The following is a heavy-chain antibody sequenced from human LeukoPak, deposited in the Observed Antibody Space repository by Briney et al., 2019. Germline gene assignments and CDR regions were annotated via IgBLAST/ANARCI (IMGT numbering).Heavy chain of an antibody. Sequence: EASETLSLICAVSGVSISRGNWWSWVRQPPGKGLEWIGEIYHSGSTNYNPSLKSRVTISVDKSKNQFSLKLSSVTAADTAVYYCARDNRFGVVMTDYYGLDVWGQGTTVTVSS. CDR2: IYHSGST. CDR3: ARDNRFGVVMTDYYGLDV. CDR1: GVSISRGNW. J-gene: IGHJ6*02. D-gene: IGHD3-3*01. V-gene: IGHV4-4*02.